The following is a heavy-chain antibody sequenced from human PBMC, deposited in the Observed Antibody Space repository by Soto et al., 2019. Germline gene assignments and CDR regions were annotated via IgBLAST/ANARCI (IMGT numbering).Heavy chain of an antibody. D-gene: IGHD1-7*01. J-gene: IGHJ2*01. CDR3: ARDARTGTHWYFDL. Sequence: QVQLVESGGGVVQPGRSLRLSCTASGFTFSNYAVHWVRQAPGKGLEWVAAISYDGTDTHYPDSMKGQFTISRDNSKNTLYLQMNSLRPEDTALYYCARDARTGTHWYFDLWGRGTLVTVSS. CDR1: GFTFSNYA. CDR2: ISYDGTDT. V-gene: IGHV3-30-3*01.